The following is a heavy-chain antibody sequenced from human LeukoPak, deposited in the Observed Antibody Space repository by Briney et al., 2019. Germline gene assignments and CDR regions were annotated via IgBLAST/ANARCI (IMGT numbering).Heavy chain of an antibody. Sequence: GESLKISCKGSGYSFIDSWIGWVRQMPGKGPEWMGIIYPGDSDTRYSPSFQGQVAISADKSITTAYLQWSSLKASDTAMYYCARREGAMSFDYWGQGTLVTVSS. J-gene: IGHJ4*02. V-gene: IGHV5-51*01. CDR3: ARREGAMSFDY. CDR1: GYSFIDSW. D-gene: IGHD1-26*01. CDR2: IYPGDSDT.